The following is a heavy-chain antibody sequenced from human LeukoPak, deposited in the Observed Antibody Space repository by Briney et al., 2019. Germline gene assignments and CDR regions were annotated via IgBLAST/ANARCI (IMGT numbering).Heavy chain of an antibody. Sequence: SVKVSCKASGGTFISYAISWVRQAPGQGLEWMGGIIPIFGTANYAQKFQGRVTITADESTSTAYMELSSLRSEDTAVYYCARSGYDSSGYYLFYFDYWGQGTLVTVSS. CDR3: ARSGYDSSGYYLFYFDY. CDR2: IIPIFGTA. D-gene: IGHD3-22*01. J-gene: IGHJ4*02. V-gene: IGHV1-69*13. CDR1: GGTFISYA.